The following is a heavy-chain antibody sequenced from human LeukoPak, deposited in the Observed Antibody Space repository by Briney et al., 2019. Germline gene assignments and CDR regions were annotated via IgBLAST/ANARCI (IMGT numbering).Heavy chain of an antibody. V-gene: IGHV4-34*01. CDR2: INHSGST. J-gene: IGHJ4*02. Sequence: SETLSLTCAVYGXSFSGYYWSWIRQPPGKGLEWIGEINHSGSTNYNPSLKSRVTISVDTSKNQFSLKLSSVTAADTAVYYCARGRGSYGDYWGQGTLVTVSS. CDR3: ARGRGSYGDY. D-gene: IGHD1-26*01. CDR1: GXSFSGYY.